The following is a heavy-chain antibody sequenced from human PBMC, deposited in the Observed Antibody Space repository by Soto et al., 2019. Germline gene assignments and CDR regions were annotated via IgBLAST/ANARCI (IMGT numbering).Heavy chain of an antibody. V-gene: IGHV3-74*01. CDR3: ARGSGSSWWHYYYYGMDV. CDR1: GFTFSSYW. J-gene: IGHJ6*02. Sequence: PGGSLRLSCAASGFTFSSYWMHWVRQAPGKGLVWVSRINSDGSSTSYADSVKGRFTISRDNAKNTLYLQMNSLRAEDTAVYYCARGSGSSWWHYYYYGMDVWGQGTTVTVSS. CDR2: INSDGSST. D-gene: IGHD6-13*01.